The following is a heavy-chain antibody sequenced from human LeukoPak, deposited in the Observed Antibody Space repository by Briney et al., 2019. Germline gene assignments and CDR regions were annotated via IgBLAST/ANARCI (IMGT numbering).Heavy chain of an antibody. J-gene: IGHJ4*02. CDR3: ARHSGYHSTMYLDY. Sequence: WASVKVSCKASGGTFNSYAISWVRQAPGQGLEWMGGITAIFRTTNYAQKFQGRVTITADESMSTVYMELSSLRSEDTAVYYCARHSGYHSTMYLDYWGQGTLVTVSS. CDR2: ITAIFRTT. D-gene: IGHD3-22*01. V-gene: IGHV1-69*01. CDR1: GGTFNSYA.